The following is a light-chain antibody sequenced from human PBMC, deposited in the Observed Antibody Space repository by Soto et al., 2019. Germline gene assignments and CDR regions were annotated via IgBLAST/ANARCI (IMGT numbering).Light chain of an antibody. CDR1: QAINTY. V-gene: IGKV1-39*01. J-gene: IGKJ1*01. CDR3: QQSHSSPPT. CDR2: LAS. Sequence: DIQMTQSPSSLSVSVGDAITITCRASQAINTYLSWFQQKPGKAPKLLIYLASSLETGVPSRFSGSGSGTYFTLTISSLQPEDFATYDCQQSHSSPPTFGQGTRVEIK.